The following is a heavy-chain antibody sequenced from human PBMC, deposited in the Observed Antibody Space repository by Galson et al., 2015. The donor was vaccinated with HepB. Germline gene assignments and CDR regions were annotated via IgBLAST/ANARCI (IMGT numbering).Heavy chain of an antibody. J-gene: IGHJ4*02. D-gene: IGHD2-15*01. CDR2: IIPIFGTA. CDR1: GGTFSSYA. CDR3: AGTLYCSGGSCYPWARFDY. V-gene: IGHV1-69*13. Sequence: SVKVSCKASGGTFSSYAISWVRQAPGQGLEWMGGIIPIFGTANYAQKFQGRVTITADESTSTAYMELSSLRSEDTAVYYCAGTLYCSGGSCYPWARFDYWGQGTLVTVSS.